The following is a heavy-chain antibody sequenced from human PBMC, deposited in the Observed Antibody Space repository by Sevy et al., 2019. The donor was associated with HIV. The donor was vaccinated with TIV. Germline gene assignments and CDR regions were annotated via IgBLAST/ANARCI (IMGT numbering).Heavy chain of an antibody. CDR2: VNSDGST. D-gene: IGHD6-13*01. J-gene: IGHJ4*02. V-gene: IGHV3-74*01. CDR3: VAANSWEDY. CDR1: GYTFSNFW. Sequence: GGSLRLSCEGSGYTFSNFWMHWVRQAPGKGLEWVSRVNSDGSTAYADSVNGRFTISRDNAENTMSLQMNSLRAEDTALYYCVAANSWEDYWGQGTLVTVSS.